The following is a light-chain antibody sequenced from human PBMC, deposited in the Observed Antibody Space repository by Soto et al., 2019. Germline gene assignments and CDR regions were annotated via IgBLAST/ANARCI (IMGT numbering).Light chain of an antibody. CDR3: QQYGYWPRT. CDR1: QSLRSN. J-gene: IGKJ1*01. Sequence: EIVMTQSPPTLSVSPGDGATLACRASQSLRSNLAWYQHKPGQAPRLLIYGASTRATGIPARFSGSGSGTDFILTISGLQSEDSAVYYCQQYGYWPRTFGQGTKVEI. CDR2: GAS. V-gene: IGKV3-15*01.